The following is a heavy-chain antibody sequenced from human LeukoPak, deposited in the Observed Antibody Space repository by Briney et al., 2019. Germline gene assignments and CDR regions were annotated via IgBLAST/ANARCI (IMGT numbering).Heavy chain of an antibody. CDR3: ARDHGTGWYVDYFDY. CDR1: GFTFSSYW. CDR2: IKQDGSEK. V-gene: IGHV3-7*01. D-gene: IGHD6-19*01. J-gene: IGHJ4*02. Sequence: PGGSLRLSCAASGFTFSSYWMSWVRQTPGKGLEWVANIKQDGSEKYYVDSVKGRFTISRDNAENSLYLQMNSLRAEDTALYYCARDHGTGWYVDYFDYWGQGTPVTVSS.